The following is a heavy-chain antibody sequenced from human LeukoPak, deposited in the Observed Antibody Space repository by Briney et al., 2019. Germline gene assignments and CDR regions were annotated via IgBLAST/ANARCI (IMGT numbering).Heavy chain of an antibody. CDR3: AKDPYNWNDGYYFDY. CDR1: GGSISSGGYY. CDR2: IYYSGST. J-gene: IGHJ4*02. V-gene: IGHV4-31*03. Sequence: SETLSLTCTVSGGSISSGGYYWSWIRQHPGKGLEWIGYIYYSGSTYYNPSLKSRVTISVDTSKNQFSLKLSSVTAADTAVYYCAKDPYNWNDGYYFDYWGQGTLVTVSS. D-gene: IGHD1-1*01.